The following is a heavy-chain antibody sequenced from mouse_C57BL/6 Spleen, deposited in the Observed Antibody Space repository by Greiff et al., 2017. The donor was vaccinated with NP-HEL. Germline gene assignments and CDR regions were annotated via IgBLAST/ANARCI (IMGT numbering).Heavy chain of an antibody. CDR1: GYTFTDYE. J-gene: IGHJ3*01. CDR2: IDPETGGT. CDR3: TRWNWGAY. D-gene: IGHD4-1*01. Sequence: QVQLQQSGAELVRPGASVTLSCKASGYTFTDYEMHWVKQTPVHGLEWIGAIDPETGGTAYNQKFKGKAILTADKSSSTAYMELRSLTSEDSAVYYCTRWNWGAYWGQGTLVTVSA. V-gene: IGHV1-15*01.